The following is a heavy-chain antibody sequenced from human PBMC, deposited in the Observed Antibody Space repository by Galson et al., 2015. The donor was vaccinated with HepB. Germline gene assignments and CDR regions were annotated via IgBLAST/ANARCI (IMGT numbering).Heavy chain of an antibody. CDR2: ISSSSSYI. Sequence: SLRLSCAASGFTFSSYSMNWVRQAPGKGLEWVSSISSSSSYIYYADSVKGRFTISRDNAKNSLYLQMNSLRAEDTAVYYCARSGYYGSGSYYSLDYWGQGTLVTVSS. V-gene: IGHV3-21*01. D-gene: IGHD3-10*01. CDR3: ARSGYYGSGSYYSLDY. J-gene: IGHJ4*02. CDR1: GFTFSSYS.